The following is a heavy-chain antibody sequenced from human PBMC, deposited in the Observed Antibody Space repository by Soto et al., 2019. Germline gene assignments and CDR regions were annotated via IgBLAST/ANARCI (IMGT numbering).Heavy chain of an antibody. CDR1: GFSLSTSGVG. CDR3: AHSIVSAAGTWWFDP. V-gene: IGHV2-5*02. D-gene: IGHD6-13*01. J-gene: IGHJ5*02. CDR2: IYWDDDK. Sequence: QITLKESGPPLVKPTQTLTLTCTFSGFSLSTSGVGVGWIRQPPGKALEWLALIYWDDDKRYSPSLKSRLTITKDTSKNQVVLTMTNMDPVDTATYYCAHSIVSAAGTWWFDPWGQGTLVTVSS.